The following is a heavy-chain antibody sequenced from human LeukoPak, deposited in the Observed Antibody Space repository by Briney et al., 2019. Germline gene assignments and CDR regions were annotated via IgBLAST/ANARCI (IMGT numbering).Heavy chain of an antibody. V-gene: IGHV1-18*01. CDR1: GYTFTSYG. D-gene: IGHD2-2*01. CDR3: ATSSSTWYVA. J-gene: IGHJ5*02. CDR2: IRPYNGNT. Sequence: ASVKVSCKASGYTFTSYGISWVRQAPGQGLEWMGWIRPYNGNTNYAQKFQGRVTVIADKSTSTVYLDLSNLRSEDTAVYYCATSSSTWYVAWGQGTLVTVSS.